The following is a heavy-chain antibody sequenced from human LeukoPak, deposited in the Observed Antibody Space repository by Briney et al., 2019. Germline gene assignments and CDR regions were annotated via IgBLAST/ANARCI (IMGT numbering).Heavy chain of an antibody. V-gene: IGHV4-34*01. Sequence: PSETLSLTCAVYGGSFSGYYWSWIRQPPGKGLEWIGEINHSGSTNYNPSLKSRVTISVDTSKNQFSLKLSSVTAADTAVYYCARRHGGYFDYWGQGTLVTVSS. CDR2: INHSGST. CDR3: ARRHGGYFDY. CDR1: GGSFSGYY. J-gene: IGHJ4*02.